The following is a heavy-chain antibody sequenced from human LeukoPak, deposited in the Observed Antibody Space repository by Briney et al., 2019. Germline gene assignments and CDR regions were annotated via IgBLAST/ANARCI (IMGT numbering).Heavy chain of an antibody. J-gene: IGHJ4*02. D-gene: IGHD3-16*01. V-gene: IGHV3-30*02. CDR1: GFTFSTYG. CDR2: IGHDGTKI. Sequence: GGSLRLSCAASGFTFSTYGMHWVREAPGKGLEWVAFIGHDGTKIYYADSVQGRFTISRDNSKNTLYLEMNSLSGEDTALYYCAKDHVTWGNRYFDHWGQGTLGTVSS. CDR3: AKDHVTWGNRYFDH.